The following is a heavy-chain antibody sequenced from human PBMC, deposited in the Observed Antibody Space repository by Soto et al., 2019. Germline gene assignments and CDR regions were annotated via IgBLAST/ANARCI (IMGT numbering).Heavy chain of an antibody. V-gene: IGHV4-59*01. J-gene: IGHJ3*02. Sequence: SEILSLTCTVSGGSISSYYWSWIRQPPGKGLEWVGYIYYSGSTNYNPSLKSRVTISVDTSKNQFSLKLSSVTAADTAVYYCARESYCSSTSCYNAFDIWGQGTMVTVSS. D-gene: IGHD2-2*01. CDR3: ARESYCSSTSCYNAFDI. CDR1: GGSISSYY. CDR2: IYYSGST.